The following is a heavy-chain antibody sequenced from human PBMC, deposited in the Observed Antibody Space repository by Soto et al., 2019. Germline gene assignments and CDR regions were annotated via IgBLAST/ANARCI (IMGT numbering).Heavy chain of an antibody. CDR3: AGDEGGGYALEY. CDR1: GYTFTSYG. Sequence: QVQLVQSGAEVKKPGASVKVSCKASGYTFTSYGISWVRQAPGQGLEWMGWISAYNGNTNHAQKLQGRVTMTTYTSTSTSSVELRSTRSDDTAVYYWAGDEGGGYALEYGGQGTLVTVSA. CDR2: ISAYNGNT. D-gene: IGHD5-12*01. J-gene: IGHJ4*02. V-gene: IGHV1-18*04.